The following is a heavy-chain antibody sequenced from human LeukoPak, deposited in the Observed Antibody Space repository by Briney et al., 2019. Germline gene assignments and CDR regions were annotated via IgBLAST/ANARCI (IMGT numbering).Heavy chain of an antibody. CDR3: ARAIRNYYDSSGPEDY. CDR2: IKQDGSEK. Sequence: GGSLRLSCAASGFTFSSYWMSWVRQAPGKGLEWVANIKQDGSEKYYVDSVKGRFTISRDNAKNSLYLQMNSLRAEDTAVYYCARAIRNYYDSSGPEDYWGQGTLLTVSS. CDR1: GFTFSSYW. D-gene: IGHD3-22*01. V-gene: IGHV3-7*01. J-gene: IGHJ4*02.